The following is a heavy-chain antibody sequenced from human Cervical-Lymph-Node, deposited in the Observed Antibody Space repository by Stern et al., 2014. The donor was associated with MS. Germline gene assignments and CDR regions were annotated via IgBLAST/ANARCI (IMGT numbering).Heavy chain of an antibody. V-gene: IGHV1-69*01. CDR2: IVPIFDTT. CDR3: ARGPRGSGSYNY. D-gene: IGHD3-10*01. J-gene: IGHJ4*02. CDR1: GGTFNSYA. Sequence: VQLVESGAEVKKPGSSVKVSCKASGGTFNSYAISWVRQAPGQGLEWMGGIVPIFDTTNYTQKFQGRVTITADESTSTAYMELSSLRSEDTAVYYCARGPRGSGSYNYWGQGTLVTVSS.